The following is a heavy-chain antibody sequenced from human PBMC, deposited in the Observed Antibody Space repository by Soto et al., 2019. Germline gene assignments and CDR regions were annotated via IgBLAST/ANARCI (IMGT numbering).Heavy chain of an antibody. J-gene: IGHJ6*02. D-gene: IGHD6-19*01. CDR3: AKAVGSGAGGGYGMAV. CDR1: GFTFNTYT. V-gene: IGHV3-23*01. Sequence: EVQLLESGGGLVQPGGSLRLSCAASGFTFNTYTMSWVRQAPGKGLEWVSIISDSGGNTYYADSVKGRFTIVRDNSKNNLYLHRNSLRAEDTAVYYCAKAVGSGAGGGYGMAVWGQGTTVTVSS. CDR2: ISDSGGNT.